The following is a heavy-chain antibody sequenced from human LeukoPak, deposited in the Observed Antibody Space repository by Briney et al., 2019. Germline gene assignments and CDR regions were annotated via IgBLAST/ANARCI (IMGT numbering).Heavy chain of an antibody. CDR3: AVWSSSEFDY. CDR1: GYTLTELS. V-gene: IGHV1-24*01. Sequence: ASVKVSCKVSGYTLTELSMHWVRQAPGKGLEWMGGFDPEDGETIYAQKFQGRVTMTEDTSTDTAYMELSRLRSDDTAVYYCAVWSSSEFDYWGQGTLVTVSP. D-gene: IGHD6-6*01. CDR2: FDPEDGET. J-gene: IGHJ4*02.